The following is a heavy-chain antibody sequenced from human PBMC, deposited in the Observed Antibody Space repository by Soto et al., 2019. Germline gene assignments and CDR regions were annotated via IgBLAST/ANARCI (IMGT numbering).Heavy chain of an antibody. Sequence: PSGTLSLTCAASGYSISSCDYRGCRRQPAGGGLGGIGSSDNGGSTYYDPSLNSRFTLSSDMTNNPVSLKMNSVTAADTAVYYCARVGPWVPYYCDSSPYSFEHCFDSWGQGTLVTVSS. V-gene: IGHV4-38-2*01. CDR3: ARVGPWVPYYCDSSPYSFEHCFDS. CDR2: SDNGGST. CDR1: GYSISSCDY. J-gene: IGHJ5*01. D-gene: IGHD3-22*01.